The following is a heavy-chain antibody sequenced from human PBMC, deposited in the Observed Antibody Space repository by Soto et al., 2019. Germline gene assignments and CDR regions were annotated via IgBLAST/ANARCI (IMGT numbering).Heavy chain of an antibody. J-gene: IGHJ6*02. V-gene: IGHV7-4-1*01. CDR3: ARVVALYDRNGYYREYYYYYGMDV. D-gene: IGHD3-22*01. CDR1: GYTFTSYA. Sequence: QVQLVQSGSELKKPGASVKVSCKASGYTFTSYAMNWVRQAPGQGLEWMGWINTNTGNPTYAQGFTGRVALSLDTSVSEADLQICSIKTEYTAVYYCARVVALYDRNGYYREYYYYYGMDVWGQGTTVTVSS. CDR2: INTNTGNP.